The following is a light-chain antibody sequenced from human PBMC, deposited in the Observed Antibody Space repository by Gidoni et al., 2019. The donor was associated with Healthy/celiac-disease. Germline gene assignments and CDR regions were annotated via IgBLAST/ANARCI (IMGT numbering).Light chain of an antibody. CDR2: DAS. V-gene: IGKV3-11*01. CDR1: QSVSSY. CDR3: QQRSNWPPVYT. Sequence: EMVLTQSPATLSLSPGERATLSCRASQSVSSYLAWYQQKPGQAPRLLIYDASNSATGIPARFSGSGSGTDFTLTISSLEPEEFAVYDCQQRSNWPPVYTFGQGTKLEIK. J-gene: IGKJ2*01.